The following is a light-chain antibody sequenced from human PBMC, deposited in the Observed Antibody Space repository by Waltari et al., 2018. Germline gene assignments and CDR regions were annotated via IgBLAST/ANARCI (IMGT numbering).Light chain of an antibody. CDR1: RSNLGHHY. V-gene: IGLV1-51*02. CDR2: ENT. Sequence: QSVLTQPPSVSAAPGQRVTIPRLGGRSNLGHHYVTLYRQFQGTAPKLLIYENTERPSGIPGRFSGSKSGTSATLDITGLQAGDEADYYCGTWDSSLSGAVFGGGTHLTVL. J-gene: IGLJ7*01. CDR3: GTWDSSLSGAV.